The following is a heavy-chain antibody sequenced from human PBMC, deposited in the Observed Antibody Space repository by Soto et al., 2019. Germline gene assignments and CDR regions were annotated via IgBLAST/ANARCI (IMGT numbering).Heavy chain of an antibody. D-gene: IGHD2-2*01. Sequence: ASVKVSCKASGGTFSSYAISWVRQAPGQGLEWMGWISAHNDNTNYAQKVQGRVTVTRDTSTSTAYMELRNLRSDDTAVYYCARDHGCSSTSCYGFDYWGQGTLVTVSS. CDR1: GGTFSSYA. J-gene: IGHJ4*02. V-gene: IGHV1-18*01. CDR3: ARDHGCSSTSCYGFDY. CDR2: ISAHNDNT.